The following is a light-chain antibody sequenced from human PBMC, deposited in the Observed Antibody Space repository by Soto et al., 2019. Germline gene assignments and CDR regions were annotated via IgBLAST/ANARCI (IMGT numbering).Light chain of an antibody. V-gene: IGKV3-20*01. CDR1: QSVSSNY. CDR2: GAS. CDR3: QQYGSSPPLS. Sequence: EIVLTQSPGTLSLSPGERATLSCRASQSVSSNYLGWYQQKPGQAPRPLIYGASSRATGIPDRFSGSGSGTDFTLTISRLEPEDVAVYYCQQYGSSPPLSFGGGSKGDIK. J-gene: IGKJ4*01.